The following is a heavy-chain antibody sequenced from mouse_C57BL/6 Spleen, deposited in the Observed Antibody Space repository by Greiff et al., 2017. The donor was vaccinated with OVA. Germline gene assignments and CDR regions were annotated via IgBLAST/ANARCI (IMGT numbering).Heavy chain of an antibody. CDR2: IDPSDSYT. J-gene: IGHJ2*01. Sequence: QVQLQQPGAELVRPGTSVKLSCKASSYTFTSYWMHWVKQRPGQGLEWIGVIDPSDSYTNYNQKFKGKATLTVDTSSSTAYMQLSSLTSEDSAVYYCARAPDRFDYWGQGTTLTVSS. CDR1: SYTFTSYW. CDR3: ARAPDRFDY. V-gene: IGHV1-59*01.